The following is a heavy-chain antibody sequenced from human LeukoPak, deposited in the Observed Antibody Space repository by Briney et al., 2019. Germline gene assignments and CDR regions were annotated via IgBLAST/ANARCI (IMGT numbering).Heavy chain of an antibody. CDR3: ARRGMVRGVIIRATHFDY. CDR1: RGSISSYY. D-gene: IGHD3-10*01. Sequence: SETLSLPCTVSRGSISSYYWSWIRQPPGKGLEWIGYIYYSGSTNYNPSLKSRVTISVDTSKNQFSLKLSSVTAADTAVYYCARRGMVRGVIIRATHFDYWGQGTLVTVSS. J-gene: IGHJ4*02. CDR2: IYYSGST. V-gene: IGHV4-59*01.